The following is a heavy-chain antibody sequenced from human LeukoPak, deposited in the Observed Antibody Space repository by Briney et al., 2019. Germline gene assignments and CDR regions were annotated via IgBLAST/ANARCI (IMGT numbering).Heavy chain of an antibody. D-gene: IGHD4-17*01. Sequence: TGGSLRLSCAASGFTFSSYWMHWVRQAPGKGLEWVSYISSSGSNMHYADSVKGRFTISRDNSKNTLYLEMNSLRAEDTALFYCAKSGDQVTVTKLDYWGQGTLVTVSS. V-gene: IGHV3-48*01. J-gene: IGHJ4*02. CDR2: ISSSGSNM. CDR3: AKSGDQVTVTKLDY. CDR1: GFTFSSYW.